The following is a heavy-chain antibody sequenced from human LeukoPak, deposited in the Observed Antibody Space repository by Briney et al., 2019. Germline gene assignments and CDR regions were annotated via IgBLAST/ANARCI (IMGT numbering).Heavy chain of an antibody. J-gene: IGHJ6*02. CDR2: IIPIFGTA. CDR1: GGTFSSYA. Sequence: ASVKVSCKASGGTFSSYAISWVRQAPGQGLEWMGGIIPIFGTANYAQKFQGRVTITADESTSTAYMELSSLRSEDTAVYYCARGRSGSYYYYGMDVWGQGTTVTVSS. CDR3: ARGRSGSYYYYGMDV. V-gene: IGHV1-69*13. D-gene: IGHD1-26*01.